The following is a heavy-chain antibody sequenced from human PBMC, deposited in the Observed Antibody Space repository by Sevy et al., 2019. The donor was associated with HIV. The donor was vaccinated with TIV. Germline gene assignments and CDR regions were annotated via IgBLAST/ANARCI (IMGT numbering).Heavy chain of an antibody. CDR3: ARVRTVAGVNGVGWFDP. CDR1: GGSISSGGYY. J-gene: IGHJ5*02. CDR2: IYPSGST. Sequence: SETLSLTCTVSGGSISSGGYYWSWIRQPAGEGLEWIGRIYPSGSTNYRPSLKGRVTMSVDTAKNQFSLELSSVTAAGTAVYYCARVRTVAGVNGVGWFDPWGQGTLVTVSS. V-gene: IGHV4-61*02. D-gene: IGHD2-8*01.